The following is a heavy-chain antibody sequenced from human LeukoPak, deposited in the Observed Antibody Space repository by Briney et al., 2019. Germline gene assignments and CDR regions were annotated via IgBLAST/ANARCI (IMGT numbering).Heavy chain of an antibody. CDR3: AAGLGITGTNFDY. D-gene: IGHD1-20*01. Sequence: SVKVSCKASGFTFTSSAVQWVRQARGQRLEWIGWIVVGSGNTNYAQKFQERVTITRDMSTSTAYMELSSLRSEDTAVYYCAAGLGITGTNFDYWGQGTLVTVSS. CDR2: IVVGSGNT. J-gene: IGHJ4*02. V-gene: IGHV1-58*01. CDR1: GFTFTSSA.